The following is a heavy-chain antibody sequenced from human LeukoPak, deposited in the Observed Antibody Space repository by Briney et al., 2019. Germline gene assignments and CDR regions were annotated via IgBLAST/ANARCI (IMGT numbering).Heavy chain of an antibody. V-gene: IGHV3-21*01. D-gene: IGHD1-1*01. CDR2: ISSSSSYI. CDR1: GFTFSTYS. CDR3: TRAPPPIQLERPGTYDY. J-gene: IGHJ4*02. Sequence: GGSLRLSCAASGFTFSTYSMNWGRQAPGKGLEWVSSISSSSSYIFYADSVKGRFTISRDNAKNSLYLQMNSLRAEDTAVYYCTRAPPPIQLERPGTYDYWGQGTLVTVSS.